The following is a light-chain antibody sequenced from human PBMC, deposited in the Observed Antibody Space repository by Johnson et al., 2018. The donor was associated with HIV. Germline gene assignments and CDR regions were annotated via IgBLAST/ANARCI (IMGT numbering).Light chain of an antibody. J-gene: IGLJ1*01. Sequence: QPVLTQPPSVSAAPGQKVTISCSGSSSNIGNNYISWFQHLPGSAPKLLIYENNKQPSGIPDRFSGPKSGTSPTLGITGLQTGDEADYYCGTWDTSLSAGVFGPGTKVSVL. CDR2: ENN. CDR3: GTWDTSLSAGV. CDR1: SSNIGNNY. V-gene: IGLV1-51*02.